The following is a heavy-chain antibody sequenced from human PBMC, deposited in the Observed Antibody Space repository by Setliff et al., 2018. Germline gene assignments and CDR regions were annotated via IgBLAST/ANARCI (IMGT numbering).Heavy chain of an antibody. CDR2: IKPDGSER. Sequence: PGGSLRLSCAASEFTISGNWMSWVRQAPGKGLEWVANIKPDGSERYYVDSVKGRFTISRDNAKNSLYLQMNSVRAEDTAVYYCGRSINGYQQRYDFWCQGALVTVSS. V-gene: IGHV3-7*01. J-gene: IGHJ4*02. CDR1: EFTISGNW. D-gene: IGHD3-16*01. CDR3: GRSINGYQQRYDF.